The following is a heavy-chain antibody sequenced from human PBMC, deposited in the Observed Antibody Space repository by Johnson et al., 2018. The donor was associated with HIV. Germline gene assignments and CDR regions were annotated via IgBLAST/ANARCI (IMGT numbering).Heavy chain of an antibody. CDR2: IKCDGSEK. CDR3: ATDLFSLILEDDAFDT. J-gene: IGHJ3*02. V-gene: IGHV3-52*01. Sequence: VQLVESGGGLAKPAWSPRLSCAASGFTFSSYWMHWVCQAPEKGLEWVADIKCDGSEKYYVDSVKGRFTISRDNAKNSLYLQMNSLKIEDTAVYYCATDLFSLILEDDAFDTWGQGTMVTVSS. CDR1: GFTFSSYW.